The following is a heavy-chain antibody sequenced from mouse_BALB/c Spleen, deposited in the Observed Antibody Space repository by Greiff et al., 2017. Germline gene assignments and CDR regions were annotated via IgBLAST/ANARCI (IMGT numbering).Heavy chain of an antibody. D-gene: IGHD1-1*01. J-gene: IGHJ2*01. CDR2: IRNKANGYTT. CDR3: ARANYGFDY. V-gene: IGHV7-3*02. CDR1: GFTFTDYY. Sequence: EVKVVESGGGLVQPGGSLRLSCATSGFTFTDYYMSWVRQPPGKALEWLGFIRNKANGYTTEYSASVKGRFTISRDNSQSILYLQMNTLRAEDSATYYCARANYGFDYWGQGTTLTVSS.